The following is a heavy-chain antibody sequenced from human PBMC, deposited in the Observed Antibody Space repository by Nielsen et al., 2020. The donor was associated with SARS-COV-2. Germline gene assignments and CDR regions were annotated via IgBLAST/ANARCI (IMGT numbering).Heavy chain of an antibody. Sequence: SLKISCAASGFTFDDYAMHWVRQAPGKGLEWVSGISWNSGSIGYADSVKGRFTISRDNAKNTLYLQMNSLRAEDTAVYYCAKCGGSYYRSYFQHWGQGTLVTVSS. D-gene: IGHD1-26*01. CDR2: ISWNSGSI. J-gene: IGHJ1*01. CDR1: GFTFDDYA. CDR3: AKCGGSYYRSYFQH. V-gene: IGHV3-9*01.